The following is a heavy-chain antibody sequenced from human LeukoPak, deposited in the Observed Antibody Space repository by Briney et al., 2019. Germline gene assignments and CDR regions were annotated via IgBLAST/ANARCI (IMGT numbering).Heavy chain of an antibody. J-gene: IGHJ4*02. D-gene: IGHD6-19*01. CDR1: GGFISRSDYY. CDR2: VYYSGTT. CDR3: AKYGKSGWSIDN. V-gene: IGHV4-39*01. Sequence: ASETLSLTCTVSGGFISRSDYYWGWIRQPPGKGLEWIGSVYYSGTTYYNPSLKSRLTISVDTSKNQFSLTLNSVTAADTAVYFCAKYGKSGWSIDNWGQGTLVTVSS.